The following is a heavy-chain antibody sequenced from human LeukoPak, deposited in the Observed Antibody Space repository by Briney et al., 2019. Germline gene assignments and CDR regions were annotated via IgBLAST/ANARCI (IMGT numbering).Heavy chain of an antibody. V-gene: IGHV3-30*19. CDR3: AKATSGSFMDFYGLAV. CDR2: ISYDGNNK. J-gene: IGHJ6*02. CDR1: GFTFSSYG. D-gene: IGHD1-26*01. Sequence: PGGSLRLSCGASGFTFSSYGMHWVRQAPGKGLEWVAVISYDGNNKYYEDSVKGRFTISRDNSKNTLFLQMNSLRTEDTAVYYCAKATSGSFMDFYGLAVWGQGTTVAVSS.